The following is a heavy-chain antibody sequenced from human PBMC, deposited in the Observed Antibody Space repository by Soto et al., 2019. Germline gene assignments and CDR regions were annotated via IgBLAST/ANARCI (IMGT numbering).Heavy chain of an antibody. J-gene: IGHJ4*02. V-gene: IGHV1-69*01. CDR3: ARGGSGYVWFNEF. CDR1: GGLFSSYA. D-gene: IGHD3-22*01. CDR2: IIPVFHTV. Sequence: QEQLVQSGAEVKKPGSSVKVSCKASGGLFSSYAIIWVRQAPGQKLEWMGGIIPVFHTVNYAQKFQGRVTITADEYTNTAYMELSSLRSEDTAIYYCARGGSGYVWFNEFWGQGTLVTVSS.